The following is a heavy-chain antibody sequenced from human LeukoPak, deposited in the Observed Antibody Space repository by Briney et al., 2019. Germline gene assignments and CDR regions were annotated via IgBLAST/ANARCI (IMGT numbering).Heavy chain of an antibody. Sequence: GGSLRLSCAASGFTFSDYYMSWIRQAPGKGLEWVSYISSSGSTIYYADSVKGRFTISRDNAKNSLYLQMNSLRAEDTAVYYCAKSPYYYDSSGYYYWGQGTLVTVSS. CDR2: ISSSGSTI. V-gene: IGHV3-11*01. J-gene: IGHJ4*02. CDR1: GFTFSDYY. CDR3: AKSPYYYDSSGYYY. D-gene: IGHD3-22*01.